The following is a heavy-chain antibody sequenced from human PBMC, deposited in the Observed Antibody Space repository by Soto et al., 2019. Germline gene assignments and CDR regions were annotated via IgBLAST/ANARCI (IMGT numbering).Heavy chain of an antibody. CDR1: GFTFGEYP. CDR3: TRHPKHYDFYVRDHY. J-gene: IGHJ4*02. CDR2: IRSTGYGATT. Sequence: HPGGSLRLSXTTTGFTFGEYPMSWFRQAPGKGLEWVGFIRSTGYGATTEYAASVKGRFTISRDDSKSIVYLQMNSLKTEDTAIYYCTRHPKHYDFYVRDHYWGQGTLVTVSS. D-gene: IGHD3-3*01. V-gene: IGHV3-49*03.